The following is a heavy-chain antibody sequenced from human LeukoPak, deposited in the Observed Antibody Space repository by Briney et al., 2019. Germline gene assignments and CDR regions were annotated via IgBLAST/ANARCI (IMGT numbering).Heavy chain of an antibody. CDR1: GEIFRGQS. Sequence: PGGPLRLSCEPSGEIFRGQSMLCVRQPPGKGLEWVVLISHDGRRMYFAASVKGRFNISRDNSKSTLYLQLNRLRTEDTAVYYCARELGPYGLESWGQGTLVTVPS. J-gene: IGHJ4*02. D-gene: IGHD3-10*01. CDR3: ARELGPYGLES. CDR2: ISHDGRRM. V-gene: IGHV3-30*04.